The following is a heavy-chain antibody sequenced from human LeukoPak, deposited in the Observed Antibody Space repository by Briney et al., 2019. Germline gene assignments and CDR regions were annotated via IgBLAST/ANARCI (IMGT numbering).Heavy chain of an antibody. J-gene: IGHJ4*02. CDR2: IYRSCYT. V-gene: IGHV3-53*01. CDR1: GFTVRSNC. D-gene: IGHD4/OR15-4a*01. Sequence: PGGSLRLSCAPSGFTVRSNCMSWVRHAPGEGLEWVSAIYRSCYTVYTDSVKARFTISRDNSKNTLNLQINSLRADDTAVYYCVRASATTGAGLFDYWSQGTLATVSS. CDR3: VRASATTGAGLFDY.